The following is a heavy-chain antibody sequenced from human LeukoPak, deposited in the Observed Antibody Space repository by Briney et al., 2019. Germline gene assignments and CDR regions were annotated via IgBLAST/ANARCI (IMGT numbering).Heavy chain of an antibody. D-gene: IGHD3-10*01. Sequence: ASVKVSCKASGYTFTSYGISWVRQAPGQGLEWMGWISAYDGNTNYAQKLRGRVTMTTDTSTSTAYMELRSLRSDDTAVYYCAGDTMVRGVRFFDYWGQGTLVTVSS. CDR1: GYTFTSYG. CDR3: AGDTMVRGVRFFDY. V-gene: IGHV1-18*01. CDR2: ISAYDGNT. J-gene: IGHJ4*02.